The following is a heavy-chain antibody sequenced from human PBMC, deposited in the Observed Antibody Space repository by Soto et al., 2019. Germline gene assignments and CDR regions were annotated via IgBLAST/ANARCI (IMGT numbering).Heavy chain of an antibody. CDR2: ISGSGGST. V-gene: IGHV3-23*01. Sequence: GGSLRLSCAASGCTFSSYAMSWVRQAPGKGLEWVSAISGSGGSTYYADSVKGRFTISRDNSKNTLYLQMNSLRAEDTAVYYCAKDLGITMIVVVIFDAFDIWGQGTMVTVSS. J-gene: IGHJ3*02. CDR1: GCTFSSYA. CDR3: AKDLGITMIVVVIFDAFDI. D-gene: IGHD3-22*01.